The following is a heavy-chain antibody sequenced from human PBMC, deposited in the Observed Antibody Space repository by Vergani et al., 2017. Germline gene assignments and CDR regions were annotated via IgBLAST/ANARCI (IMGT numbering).Heavy chain of an antibody. Sequence: QVQLVPSGAEVKKPGASVKVSCKASGYTFTSYGISWVRQAPGQGLEWMGWISAYNGNTNYAQKLQGRVTMTRDTSISTAYMELSRLRSDDTAVYYCARDVGSSSWYFGGAFDPWGQGTLVTVSS. CDR1: GYTFTSYG. D-gene: IGHD6-13*01. CDR3: ARDVGSSSWYFGGAFDP. J-gene: IGHJ5*02. CDR2: ISAYNGNT. V-gene: IGHV1-18*01.